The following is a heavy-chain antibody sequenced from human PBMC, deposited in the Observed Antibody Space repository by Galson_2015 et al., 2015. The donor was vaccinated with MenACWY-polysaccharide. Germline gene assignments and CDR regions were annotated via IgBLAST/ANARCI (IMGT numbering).Heavy chain of an antibody. CDR3: ARVHSVVTAIPHRYFDL. D-gene: IGHD2-21*02. V-gene: IGHV3-64*02. CDR1: GFTFGIHA. Sequence: SLRLSCAASGFTFGIHAMHWVRQAPGKGLQYVSAISSNGYSTYYADSVKGRFTISRDNSKNTLYLQMGSLRAEDMAVYYCARVHSVVTAIPHRYFDLGGRGTLVTVSS. J-gene: IGHJ2*01. CDR2: ISSNGYST.